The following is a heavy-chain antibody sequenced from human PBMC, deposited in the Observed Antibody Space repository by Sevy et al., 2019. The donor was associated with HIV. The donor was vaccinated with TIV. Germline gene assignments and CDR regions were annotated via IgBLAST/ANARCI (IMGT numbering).Heavy chain of an antibody. J-gene: IGHJ5*02. V-gene: IGHV3-48*02. CDR1: GFTFSTYS. CDR3: ARGAYYYDRREENWFDP. D-gene: IGHD3-22*01. CDR2: ISRTSTTT. Sequence: GGSLRLSCKASGFTFSTYSMHWVRQAPGKGLEWVSSISRTSTTTYYAASAKGRFTMSVAKAKNSLYLQMNSLSDEDTAVYYCARGAYYYDRREENWFDPWGQGTLVTVSS.